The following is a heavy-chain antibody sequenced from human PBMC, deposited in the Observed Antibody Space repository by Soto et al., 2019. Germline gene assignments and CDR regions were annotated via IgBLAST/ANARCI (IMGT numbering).Heavy chain of an antibody. CDR1: GYTFTGYY. CDR3: ARDQATVTKYTYYYYSVDV. D-gene: IGHD4-17*01. V-gene: IGHV1-2*04. CDR2: INPNSGGT. J-gene: IGHJ6*02. Sequence: ASVKVSCKASGYTFTGYYMHWVRQAPGQGLEWMGWINPNSGGTNYAQKFQGWVTMTRDTSISTAYMELSRLRSDDTAVYYCARDQATVTKYTYYYYSVDVWGQGTTVTVSS.